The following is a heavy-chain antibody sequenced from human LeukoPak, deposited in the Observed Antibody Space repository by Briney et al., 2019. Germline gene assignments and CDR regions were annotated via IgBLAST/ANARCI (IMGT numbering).Heavy chain of an antibody. CDR2: IYYSGST. V-gene: IGHV4-30-4*01. D-gene: IGHD3-10*01. CDR1: GGSISSDDYY. CDR3: ASANYYGFNYFDY. J-gene: IGHJ4*02. Sequence: SETLSLTCTVSGGSISSDDYYWSWIRQPLGKGLEWIGYIYYSGSTYYNPSLKSRITISVDTSKNEFSLKLTSVTAADTAVYYRASANYYGFNYFDYWGQGALVTVSS.